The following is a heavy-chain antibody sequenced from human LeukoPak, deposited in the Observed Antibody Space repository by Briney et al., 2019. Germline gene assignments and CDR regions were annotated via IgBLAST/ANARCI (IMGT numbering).Heavy chain of an antibody. J-gene: IGHJ6*03. Sequence: SETLSLTCTVSGGSISNYFWSWIRQPPGKGLECIGYIYYSDSSNYNPSLKSRVTVSVDTSKNQFSLKLSSVTAADTAVYYCARFPGSAEYRHYYYMDVWGKGTTVTVSS. CDR1: GGSISNYF. CDR3: ARFPGSAEYRHYYYMDV. V-gene: IGHV4-59*01. D-gene: IGHD2-15*01. CDR2: IYYSDSS.